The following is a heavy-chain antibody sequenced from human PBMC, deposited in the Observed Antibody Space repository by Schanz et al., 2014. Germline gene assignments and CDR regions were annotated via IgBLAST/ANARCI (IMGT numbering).Heavy chain of an antibody. V-gene: IGHV3-21*02. CDR1: RLNFNNAW. D-gene: IGHD7-27*01. CDR2: ISSTSTYL. J-gene: IGHJ3*02. CDR3: ARENLNWEAFDI. Sequence: EVQLEESGGGLVKPGGSLKLSCAASRLNFNNAWMHWVRQAPGKGLEWVSSISSTSTYLYYADSVKGRFTISRDNAKNSLYLEMTSLRGEDTAVYYCARENLNWEAFDIWGQGTVVTVSS.